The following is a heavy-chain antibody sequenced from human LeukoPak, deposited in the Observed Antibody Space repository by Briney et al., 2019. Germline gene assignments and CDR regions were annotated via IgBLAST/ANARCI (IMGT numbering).Heavy chain of an antibody. CDR1: GGTFSSYA. D-gene: IGHD2-2*02. CDR2: IIPILGIA. CDR3: AREDIVLVPPTIRGGAFDY. V-gene: IGHV1-69*04. J-gene: IGHJ4*02. Sequence: SVKVSCKASGGTFSSYAISWVRQAPGQGLEWMGRIIPILGIANYAQKFQGRVTITADKSTSTAYMELSSLRSEDTAMYYCAREDIVLVPPTIRGGAFDYWGQGTLVTVSS.